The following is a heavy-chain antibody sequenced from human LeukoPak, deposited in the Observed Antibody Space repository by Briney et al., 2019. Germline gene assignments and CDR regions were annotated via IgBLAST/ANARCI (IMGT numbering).Heavy chain of an antibody. Sequence: GGSLRLSCAASGFTFSNYAMNWVRQAPGKGLEWVSAISSSGGSTYYADSVKGRFTISRDNSKNTLYLQMNSLRAEDTAIYYCAKRADMGSGSARGAFDIWGQGTMVTVSS. CDR2: ISSSGGST. CDR1: GFTFSNYA. J-gene: IGHJ3*02. D-gene: IGHD3-10*01. CDR3: AKRADMGSGSARGAFDI. V-gene: IGHV3-23*01.